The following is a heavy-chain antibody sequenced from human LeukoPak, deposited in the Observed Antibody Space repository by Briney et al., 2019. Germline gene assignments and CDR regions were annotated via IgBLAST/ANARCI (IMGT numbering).Heavy chain of an antibody. Sequence: PSETLSLTCAVYGGSFSGYCWSWIRQPPGKGLEWIGEINHSGSTNYNPSLKSRVTISVDTSKNQFSLKLSSVTAADTAVYYCARQYLKMVRGVITYYYYYYMDVWGKGTTVTISS. CDR3: ARQYLKMVRGVITYYYYYYMDV. V-gene: IGHV4-34*01. J-gene: IGHJ6*03. CDR2: INHSGST. CDR1: GGSFSGYC. D-gene: IGHD3-10*01.